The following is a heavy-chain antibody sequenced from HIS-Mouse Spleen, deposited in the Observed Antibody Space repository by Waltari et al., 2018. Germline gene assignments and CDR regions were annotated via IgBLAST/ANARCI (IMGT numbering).Heavy chain of an antibody. CDR3: AREIPYSSSWYDWYFDL. Sequence: QLQLQESGPGLVKPSETLSLTCTVSGGSISSSSYYWGWIRQPPGKGLELSGRIYYSGRTYYNPSLKSRVTISVDTSKNQFSLKLSSVTAADTAVYYCAREIPYSSSWYDWYFDLWGRGTLVTVSS. D-gene: IGHD6-13*01. CDR1: GGSISSSSYY. J-gene: IGHJ2*01. V-gene: IGHV4-39*07. CDR2: IYYSGRT.